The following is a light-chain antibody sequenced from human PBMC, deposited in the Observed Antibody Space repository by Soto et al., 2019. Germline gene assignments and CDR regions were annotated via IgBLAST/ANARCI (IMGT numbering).Light chain of an antibody. Sequence: QSALTQPASVSGSPGQSITISCTGTSSDVGGYNYVSWYQQHPGKAPKLIIYEVSNRPSGVSDRFSGSTSGTTASLTISGLQAEDEADYYCSSYTSSSSLVYVFGTGTKLTVL. V-gene: IGLV2-14*01. CDR3: SSYTSSSSLVYV. CDR1: SSDVGGYNY. CDR2: EVS. J-gene: IGLJ1*01.